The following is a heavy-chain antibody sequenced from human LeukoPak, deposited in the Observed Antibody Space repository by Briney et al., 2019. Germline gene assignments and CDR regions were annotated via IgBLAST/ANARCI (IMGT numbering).Heavy chain of an antibody. CDR2: ISGSGGST. V-gene: IGHV3-23*01. D-gene: IGHD2/OR15-2a*01. J-gene: IGHJ4*02. CDR1: GFTFYNFA. Sequence: GGSLRLSCAASGFTFYNFALSWVRQAPGKGLEWVSAISGSGGSTYYADSVKGRFTISRDNSKNTLYLQMNNLRAEDTAVYYCAKTSGLFFDYWGQGTLVTVSS. CDR3: AKTSGLFFDY.